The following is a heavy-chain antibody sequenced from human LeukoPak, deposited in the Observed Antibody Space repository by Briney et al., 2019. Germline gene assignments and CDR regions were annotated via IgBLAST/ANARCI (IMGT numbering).Heavy chain of an antibody. CDR3: ARFDYGGQLFDY. D-gene: IGHD4-23*01. Sequence: SETLSLTCTVSGGSMNSYYWSWIRQPPGKGLEWIGYIYYSGSTSYNPSLKSRVTISVDTSKNQFSLKLRSVTAADTALYYCARFDYGGQLFDYWGQGTLVTVSS. V-gene: IGHV4-59*01. J-gene: IGHJ4*02. CDR2: IYYSGST. CDR1: GGSMNSYY.